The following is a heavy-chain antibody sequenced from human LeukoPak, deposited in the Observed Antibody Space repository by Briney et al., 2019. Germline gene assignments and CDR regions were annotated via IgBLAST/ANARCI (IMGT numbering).Heavy chain of an antibody. CDR2: INHSGST. Sequence: SSETLSLTCAVYGGSFSGYYWSWIRQPPGKGLEWIGEINHSGSTNYNPSLKSRVTISVDTSKNQFSLKLSSVTAADTAVYYCARLGRRDSSGPQIFDIWGQGTMVTVSS. CDR3: ARLGRRDSSGPQIFDI. CDR1: GGSFSGYY. D-gene: IGHD3-22*01. J-gene: IGHJ3*02. V-gene: IGHV4-34*01.